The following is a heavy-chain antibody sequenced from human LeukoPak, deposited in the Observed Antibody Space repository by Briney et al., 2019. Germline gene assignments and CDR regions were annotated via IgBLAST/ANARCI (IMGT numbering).Heavy chain of an antibody. D-gene: IGHD3-10*01. Sequence: GESLKISCKGSGYSFTSYWIGWVRQMPGKGLEWMGIIYPGDSDTRYSPSFQGQVTISADKSISTAYLQWSSLKASDTAMYYCARPRWFGANYYYYGMDVWGQGTTVTVSS. CDR1: GYSFTSYW. J-gene: IGHJ6*02. CDR3: ARPRWFGANYYYYGMDV. CDR2: IYPGDSDT. V-gene: IGHV5-51*01.